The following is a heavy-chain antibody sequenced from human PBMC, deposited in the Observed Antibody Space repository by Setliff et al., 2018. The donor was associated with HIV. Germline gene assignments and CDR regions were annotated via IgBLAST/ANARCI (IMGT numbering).Heavy chain of an antibody. Sequence: LSLTCAVSGYSLSSGYFWGWIRQPPGKGLEWIGSIYHSGSTYYNPSLKSRVTISVDTSKNQFSLKLSSVTAADTAVYYCASTSRRLGDSSGNEGAFDIWGQGTMVT. V-gene: IGHV4-38-2*01. CDR1: GYSLSSGYF. J-gene: IGHJ3*02. CDR3: ASTSRRLGDSSGNEGAFDI. D-gene: IGHD3-22*01. CDR2: IYHSGST.